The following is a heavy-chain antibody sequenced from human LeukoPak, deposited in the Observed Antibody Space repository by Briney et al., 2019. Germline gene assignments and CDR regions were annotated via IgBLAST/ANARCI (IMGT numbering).Heavy chain of an antibody. J-gene: IGHJ3*02. CDR3: ARALYCGGDCYESDAFDI. D-gene: IGHD2-21*02. CDR1: GFIFRSYA. CDR2: ISYDGSNK. Sequence: PGRSLRLSCAASGFIFRSYAMLWVRQAPGKGLEWVAVISYDGSNKYYADSVKGRFTISRDNSKNTLYLQMNSLRAEDTAVYYCARALYCGGDCYESDAFDIWGQGTMVTVSS. V-gene: IGHV3-30*04.